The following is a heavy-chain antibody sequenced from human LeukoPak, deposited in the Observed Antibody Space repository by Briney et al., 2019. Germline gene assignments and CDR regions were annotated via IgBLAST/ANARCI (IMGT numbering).Heavy chain of an antibody. J-gene: IGHJ3*02. V-gene: IGHV4-30-2*01. D-gene: IGHD6-13*01. CDR1: GGSISSGGYS. CDR2: IYHSGST. CDR3: ARGYSSSSRWAFDI. Sequence: SQTLSLTCAVSGGSISSGGYSWSWIRQPPGKGLEWIGYIYHSGSTYYNPSLKSRVTISVDRSKNQFSLKLSSVTAADTAVYYCARGYSSSSRWAFDIWGQGTMVTVSS.